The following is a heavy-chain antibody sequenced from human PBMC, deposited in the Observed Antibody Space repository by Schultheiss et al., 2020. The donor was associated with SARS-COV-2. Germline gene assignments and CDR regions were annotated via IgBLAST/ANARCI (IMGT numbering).Heavy chain of an antibody. CDR1: GFSISSGYY. J-gene: IGHJ6*02. Sequence: SQTLSLTCAVSGFSISSGYYWSWIRQHPGKGLEWIGYIYYSGSTYYNPSLKSRVTISVDTSKNQFSLKLSSVTAADTAVYYCATSGGAGYYYYGMDVWGQGTTVTVSS. V-gene: IGHV4-31*11. D-gene: IGHD3-10*01. CDR2: IYYSGST. CDR3: ATSGGAGYYYYGMDV.